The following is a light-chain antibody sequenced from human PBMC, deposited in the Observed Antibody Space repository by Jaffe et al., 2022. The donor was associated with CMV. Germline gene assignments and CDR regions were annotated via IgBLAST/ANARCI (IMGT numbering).Light chain of an antibody. Sequence: QSALTQPRSVSGPPGQSVTISCTGTSSDVGGYEYVSWYQQHPGKAPKVMIYDVSKRPSGVPDRFSGSKSGNTASLSISGLQAEDEADYYCCSYAGTYVFGTGTKVTVL. V-gene: IGLV2-11*01. CDR1: SSDVGGYEY. CDR2: DVS. CDR3: CSYAGTYV. J-gene: IGLJ1*01.